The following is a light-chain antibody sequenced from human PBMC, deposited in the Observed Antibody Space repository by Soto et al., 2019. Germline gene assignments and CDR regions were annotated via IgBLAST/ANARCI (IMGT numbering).Light chain of an antibody. CDR2: DPF. CDR1: QSVSSC. CDR3: QQRSNWQPVWT. V-gene: IGKV3-11*01. Sequence: VLSQPPSTLSLSPGERATLSCRASQSVSSCLAWYQQKPGQAPRLLIEDPFNRASGIPARFSGSGSGTDFTHTISSLEPVDFAVYYCQQRSNWQPVWTVGQGTKV. J-gene: IGKJ1*01.